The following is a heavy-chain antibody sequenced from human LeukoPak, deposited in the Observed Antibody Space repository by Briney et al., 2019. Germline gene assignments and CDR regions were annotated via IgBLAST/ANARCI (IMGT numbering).Heavy chain of an antibody. Sequence: SETLSLTCAVYGGSLNGYYWSWIRQSPGKGLEWIGEINHSGSTNYNPSLKSRVTISVDTSKNQFSLKLSSVTAADTALYYCVYSSSWYTARVEHWGQGTLVTVSS. CDR2: INHSGST. J-gene: IGHJ5*02. CDR3: VYSSSWYTARVEH. V-gene: IGHV4-34*01. CDR1: GGSLNGYY. D-gene: IGHD6-13*01.